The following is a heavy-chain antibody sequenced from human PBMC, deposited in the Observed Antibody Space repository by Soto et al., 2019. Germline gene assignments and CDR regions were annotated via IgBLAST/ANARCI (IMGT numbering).Heavy chain of an antibody. V-gene: IGHV1-69*02. CDR2: IIPVIGVG. Sequence: QVQLVQSGTEVKKPGSSVKVSCKPSGNTLNTDTITWLRQAPGQGLEWMGRIIPVIGVGTYAQKFQDRVTMTADISTTTGYMEVTSLTSEDTATYYCAIGRTGSNGYYWAWGQGTQVTVS. CDR3: AIGRTGSNGYYWA. D-gene: IGHD3-22*01. CDR1: GNTLNTDT. J-gene: IGHJ5*02.